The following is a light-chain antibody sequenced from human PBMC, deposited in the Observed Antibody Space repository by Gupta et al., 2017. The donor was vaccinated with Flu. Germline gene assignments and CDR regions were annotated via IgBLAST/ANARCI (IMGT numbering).Light chain of an antibody. J-gene: IGLJ3*02. CDR1: SSNIGSNY. CDR3: AAWDDNLSVLV. Sequence: QSVLTQPPSASGTPAQRVTISCSGSSSNIGSNYVFWYQQVPGTAPKLLIYTNDQRPSGVPDRFSGSKSDTSASLGITGLRSEDEADYYCAAWDDNLSVLVFGGGTKLTVL. V-gene: IGLV1-47*01. CDR2: TND.